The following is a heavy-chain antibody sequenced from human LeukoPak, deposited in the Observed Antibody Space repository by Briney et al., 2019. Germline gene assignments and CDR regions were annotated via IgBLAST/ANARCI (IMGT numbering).Heavy chain of an antibody. CDR2: IDPTESYT. CDR3: ARDGRDYSYAMDV. Sequence: GESLKISRKGSGYSFTSYWFSWVRQMPGKGLEWMGSIDPTESYTNYSPSFQGHVTISVDRSISTAYLQWSSLRASDTAMYYCARDGRDYSYAMDVWGQGTTVTVSS. CDR1: GYSFTSYW. V-gene: IGHV5-10-1*01. J-gene: IGHJ6*02. D-gene: IGHD3/OR15-3a*01.